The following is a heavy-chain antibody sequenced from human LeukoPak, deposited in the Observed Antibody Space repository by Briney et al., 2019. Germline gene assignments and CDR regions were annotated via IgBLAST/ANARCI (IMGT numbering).Heavy chain of an antibody. V-gene: IGHV3-7*01. CDR3: ARVPGVTRYFDS. CDR2: IKQDGSEE. CDR1: GFTFTCCW. J-gene: IGHJ4*02. D-gene: IGHD4-23*01. Sequence: GGSLRLSCAASGFTFTCCWMSWVRQTLGKGLEWVASIKQDGSEEFYADSVKGRFTISRDNAKNSLYLQVNSLRAEDTAVYYCARVPGVTRYFDSWGQGILVTVSS.